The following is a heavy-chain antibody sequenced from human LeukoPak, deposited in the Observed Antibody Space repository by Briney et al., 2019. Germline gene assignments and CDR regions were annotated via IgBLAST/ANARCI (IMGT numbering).Heavy chain of an antibody. Sequence: GSLRLSCAASGFTFDDYAMHWVRQAPGKGLERVSLISGDGGSTYYADSVKGRFTISRDNSKNSLYLQMNSLRTEDTALYYCAKVEQPRGSWAFDIWGQGTMVTVSS. CDR1: GFTFDDYA. J-gene: IGHJ3*02. D-gene: IGHD1-26*01. CDR2: ISGDGGST. CDR3: AKVEQPRGSWAFDI. V-gene: IGHV3-43*02.